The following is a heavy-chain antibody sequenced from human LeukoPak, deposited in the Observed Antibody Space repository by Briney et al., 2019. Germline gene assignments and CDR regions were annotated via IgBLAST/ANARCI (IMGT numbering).Heavy chain of an antibody. D-gene: IGHD1-26*01. Sequence: PSETLSLTCTVSGGSISSYYWYWIRQPPGKGLEWIGYIYYSGSTNYNPSLKSRVTISVDTSKNQFSLKLSSVTAADTAVYYCARLSGALDYWGQGTLVTVSS. J-gene: IGHJ4*02. CDR3: ARLSGALDY. CDR2: IYYSGST. CDR1: GGSISSYY. V-gene: IGHV4-59*08.